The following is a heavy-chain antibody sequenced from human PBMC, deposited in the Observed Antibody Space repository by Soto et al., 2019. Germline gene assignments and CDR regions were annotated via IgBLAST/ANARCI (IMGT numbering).Heavy chain of an antibody. D-gene: IGHD2-15*01. CDR3: AKDRYCSGGSCYSEWAFDI. J-gene: IGHJ3*02. CDR2: SSGSGGST. Sequence: EVQLLESGGGLVQPGGSLRLSCAASGFTFSNYAMSWVRQAPGKGLEWVSASSGSGGSTYYADSVKGRFTISRDNSKNPLFLQMNSLRAEDTAVYYCAKDRYCSGGSCYSEWAFDIWGQGTMVTVSS. V-gene: IGHV3-23*01. CDR1: GFTFSNYA.